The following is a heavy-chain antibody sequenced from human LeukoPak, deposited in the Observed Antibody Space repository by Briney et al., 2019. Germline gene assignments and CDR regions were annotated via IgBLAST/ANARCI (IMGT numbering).Heavy chain of an antibody. CDR3: ARVRGSSVSYFNWFDP. CDR1: GGSISGSY. D-gene: IGHD1-26*01. J-gene: IGHJ5*02. CDR2: IYTSGST. Sequence: SETLSLTCTVSGGSISGSYWSWIRQPAGKGLEWIGRIYTSGSTNYNPSLKSRVTMSVDTSKNQFSLKLSSVTAADTAVYYCARVRGSSVSYFNWFDPWGQGTLVTVSS. V-gene: IGHV4-4*07.